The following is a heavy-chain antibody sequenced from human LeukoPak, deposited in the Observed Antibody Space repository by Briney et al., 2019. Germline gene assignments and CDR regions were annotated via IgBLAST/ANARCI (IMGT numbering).Heavy chain of an antibody. J-gene: IGHJ6*03. V-gene: IGHV4-59*01. CDR2: IYFSGST. CDR1: GGSISSYY. D-gene: IGHD1-26*01. CDR3: ARGVKWELLGYYYYMDV. Sequence: SETLSLTCTVSGGSISSYYWSWIRQPPGKGLEWIVYIYFSGSTNYNPSLKSRVTISVDTSKNQFSRKLSSVTAADTAVYYCARGVKWELLGYYYYMDVWGKGTTVTISS.